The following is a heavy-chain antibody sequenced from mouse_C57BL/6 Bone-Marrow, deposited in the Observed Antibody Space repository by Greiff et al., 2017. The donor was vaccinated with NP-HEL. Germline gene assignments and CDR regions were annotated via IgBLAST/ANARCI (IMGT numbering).Heavy chain of an antibody. CDR3: AREGIYYGYPIDGAMDY. CDR1: GYSFPDYN. Sequence: VQLQQSGPELVKPGASVKISCKASGYSFPDYNMNWVKQSNGKSLEWIGVINPNYGTTSYNQKFKGKATLTVDQSSSTAYMQLNSLTSEDSAVYYCAREGIYYGYPIDGAMDYWGQGTSVTVSS. J-gene: IGHJ4*01. D-gene: IGHD2-2*01. CDR2: INPNYGTT. V-gene: IGHV1-39*01.